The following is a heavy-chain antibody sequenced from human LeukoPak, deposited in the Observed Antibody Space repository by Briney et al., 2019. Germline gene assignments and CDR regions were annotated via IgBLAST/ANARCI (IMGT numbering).Heavy chain of an antibody. CDR1: GFTFSSYN. J-gene: IGHJ5*02. CDR3: ARGADCSSTSCYKGDWFDP. Sequence: PGGSLRLSCAASGFTFSSYNMKWVRQAPGKGLEWVSFISSSGSYIYYADSVRGRFTISRDNAENSLYLQMNSLRAEDTAVYYCARGADCSSTSCYKGDWFDPWGQGTLVTDSS. D-gene: IGHD2-2*02. CDR2: ISSSGSYI. V-gene: IGHV3-21*01.